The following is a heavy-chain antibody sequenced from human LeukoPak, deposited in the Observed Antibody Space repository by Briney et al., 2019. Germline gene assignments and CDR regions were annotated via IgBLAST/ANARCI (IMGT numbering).Heavy chain of an antibody. D-gene: IGHD6-13*01. V-gene: IGHV3-53*01. CDR2: IYSRGGT. Sequence: GGSLRLSCAVSGFSVSNNYMNWVRQAPGKGLEWVSLIYSRGGTSYADSVKGRFTISSDSSKNTLFLQMNSLRVEDTAVYYCARDPPGIAASGTYYWGQGTLVTVSS. CDR3: ARDPPGIAASGTYY. J-gene: IGHJ4*02. CDR1: GFSVSNNY.